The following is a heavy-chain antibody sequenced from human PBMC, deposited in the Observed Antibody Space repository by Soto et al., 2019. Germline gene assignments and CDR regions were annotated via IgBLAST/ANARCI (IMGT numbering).Heavy chain of an antibody. V-gene: IGHV2-5*02. J-gene: IGHJ3*02. CDR2: IYWDDDK. CDR1: GFSLSTSGVG. D-gene: IGHD5-18*01. Sequence: QITLKESGPTLVKPTQTLTLTCTFSGFSLSTSGVGVGWIRQPPGKALEWLALIYWDDDKRYSPSLKSRLTISKDHSKNQLALTMTNMDPVDTATYYCARGDTTNAFDIWGQGTMVTVSS. CDR3: ARGDTTNAFDI.